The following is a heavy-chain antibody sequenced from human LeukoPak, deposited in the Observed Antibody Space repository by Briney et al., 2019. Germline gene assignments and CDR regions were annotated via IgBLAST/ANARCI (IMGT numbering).Heavy chain of an antibody. Sequence: PSETLSLTCTVSGYSISSGYYWGWIRQPPGKGLEWIGSIYHSGSTYYNPSLKSRVTISVDTSKNQFSLKLSSVTAADTAVYYCARTSVAAAGQTFDYWGQGTLVTVSS. CDR1: GYSISSGYY. J-gene: IGHJ4*02. CDR2: IYHSGST. V-gene: IGHV4-38-2*02. CDR3: ARTSVAAAGQTFDY. D-gene: IGHD6-13*01.